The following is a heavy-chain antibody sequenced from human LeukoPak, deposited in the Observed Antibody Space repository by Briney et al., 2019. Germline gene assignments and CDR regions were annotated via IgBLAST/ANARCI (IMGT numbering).Heavy chain of an antibody. D-gene: IGHD6-19*01. CDR2: IKSKTDGGTT. Sequence: GGSLRLSCVASGFTFSSYAMHWVRQAPGKGLEWVGRIKSKTDGGTTDYAAPVKGRFTISRDDSKNTLYLQMNSLKTEDTAVYYCTTPGIAVADDYGMDVWGQGTTVTVSS. CDR1: GFTFSSYA. V-gene: IGHV3-15*01. J-gene: IGHJ6*02. CDR3: TTPGIAVADDYGMDV.